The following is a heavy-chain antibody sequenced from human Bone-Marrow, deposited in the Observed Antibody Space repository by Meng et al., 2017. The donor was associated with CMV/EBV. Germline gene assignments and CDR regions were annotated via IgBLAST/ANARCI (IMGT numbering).Heavy chain of an antibody. CDR1: GFTFSSYG. V-gene: IGHV3-33*06. CDR2: IWYDGSNK. Sequence: GGSLRLSCAASGFTFSSYGMHWVRQAPGKGLEWVAVIWYDGSNKYYADSVKGRFTISRDNSKNTLYLQMNSLRAEDTAVYYCAKHSSPRGIDYWGQGTLVTVSS. CDR3: AKHSSPRGIDY. J-gene: IGHJ4*02. D-gene: IGHD6-6*01.